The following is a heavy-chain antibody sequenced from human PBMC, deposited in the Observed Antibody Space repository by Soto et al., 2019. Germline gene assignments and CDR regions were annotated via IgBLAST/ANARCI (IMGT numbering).Heavy chain of an antibody. D-gene: IGHD3-10*01. V-gene: IGHV1-8*01. CDR3: ARDLTITMVRGVIPYYYGMDV. CDR1: GYTFTSYD. J-gene: IGHJ6*02. Sequence: ASVKVSCKASGYTFTSYDINWVRQATGQGLEWMGRINPNSGSTGYAQKFQGRVTMTRDTSISTAYMELSRLRSDDTAVYYCARDLTITMVRGVIPYYYGMDVWGQGTTVTVSS. CDR2: INPNSGST.